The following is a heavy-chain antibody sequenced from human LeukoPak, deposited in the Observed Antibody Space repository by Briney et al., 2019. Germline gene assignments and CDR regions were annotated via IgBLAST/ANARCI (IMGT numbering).Heavy chain of an antibody. CDR2: IYSGGST. CDR3: ASGMVDHYYDSSGYYPIGY. J-gene: IGHJ4*02. V-gene: IGHV3-66*01. Sequence: GGSLRLSCAASGFTVSSNYMSWVRQAPGKGLEWVSVIYSGGSTYYADSVKGRFTISRDNSKNTLYLQMNSLRAEDTAVYYCASGMVDHYYDSSGYYPIGYWGQGTLVTVSS. CDR1: GFTVSSNY. D-gene: IGHD3-22*01.